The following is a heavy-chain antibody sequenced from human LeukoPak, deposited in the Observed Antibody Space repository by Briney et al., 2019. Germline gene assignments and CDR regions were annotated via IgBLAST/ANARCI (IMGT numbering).Heavy chain of an antibody. D-gene: IGHD2-2*01. CDR1: GGSFSGYY. Sequence: PSETLSLTCAVYGGSFSGYYWSWIRQPPGKGLEWIGEINHSGSTNYNPSLKSRVTISVDTSKNQFSLKLSSVTAADTAVYYCARRRIVVVPAANQHIDAFDIWGQGTMVTVSS. CDR2: INHSGST. V-gene: IGHV4-34*01. J-gene: IGHJ3*02. CDR3: ARRRIVVVPAANQHIDAFDI.